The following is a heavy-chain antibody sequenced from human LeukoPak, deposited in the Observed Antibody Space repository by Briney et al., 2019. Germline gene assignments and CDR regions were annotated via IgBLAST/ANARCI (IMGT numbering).Heavy chain of an antibody. CDR1: GYSFTSYW. V-gene: IGHV5-51*01. J-gene: IGHJ3*02. CDR2: IYPGDSDT. CDR3: ARRVVTGTTGHDAFDI. D-gene: IGHD1-20*01. Sequence: GESLKISCKGSGYSFTSYWIGWVRQMPGKGLEWMGIIYPGDSDTRYSPSFQGQVTTSADKSISTAYLQWSSLKASDTAMYYCARRVVTGTTGHDAFDIWGQGTMVTVSS.